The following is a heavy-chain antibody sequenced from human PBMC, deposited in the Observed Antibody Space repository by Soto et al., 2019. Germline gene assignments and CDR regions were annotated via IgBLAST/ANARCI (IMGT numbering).Heavy chain of an antibody. J-gene: IGHJ4*02. V-gene: IGHV3-48*02. CDR2: INSGSSTI. D-gene: IGHD2-15*01. Sequence: EVQLVESGGGLVQPGGSLRLSCAASGFTFSSYSMNWVRQAPGKGLEWVSYINSGSSTIYYADSVKGRFTISRDNAKNSLYLQMNSLRDEDTAVYYCARDAPRCSGGSGLDFWGQGTLVTVSS. CDR3: ARDAPRCSGGSGLDF. CDR1: GFTFSSYS.